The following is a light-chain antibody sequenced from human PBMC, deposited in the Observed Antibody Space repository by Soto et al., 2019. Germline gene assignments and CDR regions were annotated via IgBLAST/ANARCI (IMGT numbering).Light chain of an antibody. CDR3: QQYGTSSLT. V-gene: IGKV3-20*01. Sequence: EIVLTQSPGTLSLSPGERATLSSRASQSVSSSYLAWYQQIPGQAPRLLIYGASSIASSIPDRFSGRGSGTDFTVTISRLEFDAFAVYYCQQYGTSSLTFGQGNKVDIQ. CDR1: QSVSSSY. J-gene: IGKJ1*01. CDR2: GAS.